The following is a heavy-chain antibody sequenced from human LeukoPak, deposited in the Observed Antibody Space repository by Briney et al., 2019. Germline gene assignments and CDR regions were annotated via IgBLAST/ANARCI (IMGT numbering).Heavy chain of an antibody. CDR2: IYDSGST. J-gene: IGHJ3*02. CDR3: ARGDGTTSLYDI. V-gene: IGHV4-59*01. CDR1: GGSISSYY. D-gene: IGHD5-24*01. Sequence: SETLSFTCTVSGGSISSYYWSWIRQPPGKGLEWIGYIYDSGSTIHNPSLKSRVTISVDTSKNQFSLKLSSVTAADTAVYYCARGDGTTSLYDIWGQGTMVTVSS.